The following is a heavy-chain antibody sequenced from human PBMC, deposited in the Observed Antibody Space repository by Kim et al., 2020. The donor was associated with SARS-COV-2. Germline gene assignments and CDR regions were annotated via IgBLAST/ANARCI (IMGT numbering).Heavy chain of an antibody. V-gene: IGHV3-64D*06. D-gene: IGHD3-16*01. Sequence: GGSLRLSCSASGFTFSSYAMHWVRQAPGKGLEYVSAISSNGGSTYYADSVKGRFTISRDNSKNTLYLQMSSLRAENTAVYYCVKYRERQIMITFGEIHAFDICGQGIMVTVSS. CDR1: GFTFSSYA. CDR2: ISSNGGST. J-gene: IGHJ3*02. CDR3: VKYRERQIMITFGEIHAFDI.